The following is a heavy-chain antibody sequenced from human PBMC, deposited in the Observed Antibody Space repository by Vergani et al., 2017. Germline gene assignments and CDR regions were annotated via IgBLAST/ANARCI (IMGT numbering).Heavy chain of an antibody. V-gene: IGHV1-18*01. CDR1: GYTFTSYG. J-gene: IGHJ6*02. CDR3: AGDSSSWYNYYYYGMDV. D-gene: IGHD6-13*01. Sequence: QVQLVQSGAEVKKPGASVKVSCKASGYTFTSYGISWVRQAPGQGLEWMGWISAYNGNTNYAQKLQGRVTMTTDTSTSTAYMELRSLRSDDTAVYYCAGDSSSWYNYYYYGMDVWDQGTTVTVSS. CDR2: ISAYNGNT.